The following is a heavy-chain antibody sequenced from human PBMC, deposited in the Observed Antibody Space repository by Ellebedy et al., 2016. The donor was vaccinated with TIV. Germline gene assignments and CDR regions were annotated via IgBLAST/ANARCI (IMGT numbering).Heavy chain of an antibody. CDR1: GFTVNSYF. V-gene: IGHV3-66*01. J-gene: IGHJ5*02. CDR2: IYKDGGT. CDR3: ARDPGGGGNYGDNWFDP. D-gene: IGHD4-17*01. Sequence: GESLKISCAASGFTVNSYFMTWVRQAPGKGLEWVSIIYKDGGTNYTDSVLGRLTISRDNSENTLYLQMDSLRAEDTAVYYCARDPGGGGNYGDNWFDPWGQGTLVTVSS.